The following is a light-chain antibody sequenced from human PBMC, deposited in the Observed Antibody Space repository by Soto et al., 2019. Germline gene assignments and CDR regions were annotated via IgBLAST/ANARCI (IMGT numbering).Light chain of an antibody. CDR1: QSVSSY. CDR3: QQRSNWPEIT. Sequence: EIVLTQSPATLSLSPGERATLSCRASQSVSSYLAWYQQKPGQAPRLLTYDASNRATGIPARFSGSRSGTDFTLTISSLEPEDFAVYYCQQRSNWPEITFGQGTRLEIK. J-gene: IGKJ5*01. V-gene: IGKV3-11*01. CDR2: DAS.